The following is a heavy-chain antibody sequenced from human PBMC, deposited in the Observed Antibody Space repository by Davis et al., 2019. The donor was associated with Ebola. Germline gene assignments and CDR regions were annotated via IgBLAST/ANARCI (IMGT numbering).Heavy chain of an antibody. CDR2: ISSSGSTI. V-gene: IGHV3-11*01. D-gene: IGHD3-9*01. CDR3: AKGYAYYDILTGWFDY. J-gene: IGHJ4*02. CDR1: GFTFSDYY. Sequence: PGGSLRLSCAASGFTFSDYYMSWIRQAPGKGLEWVSYISSSGSTIYYADSVKGRFTISRDNAKNSLYLQMNSLRAEDTAVYYCAKGYAYYDILTGWFDYWGQGTLVTVSS.